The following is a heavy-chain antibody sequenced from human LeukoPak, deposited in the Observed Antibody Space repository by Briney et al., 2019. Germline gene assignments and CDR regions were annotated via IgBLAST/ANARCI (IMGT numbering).Heavy chain of an antibody. Sequence: PGGSLRLSCAASGFIFTTYAMTWVRQAPGKGPEWVSSISGSGGRTYYADSVKGRFTISRDNSKNTLYLQMNSLRAEDTAVYYCAIGPPYGGYSDWGQGTLVSISS. CDR3: AIGPPYGGYSD. CDR1: GFIFTTYA. J-gene: IGHJ4*02. D-gene: IGHD5-12*01. V-gene: IGHV3-23*01. CDR2: ISGSGGRT.